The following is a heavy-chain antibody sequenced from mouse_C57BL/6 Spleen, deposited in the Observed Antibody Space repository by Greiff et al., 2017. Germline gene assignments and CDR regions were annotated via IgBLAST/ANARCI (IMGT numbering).Heavy chain of an antibody. V-gene: IGHV1-69*01. Sequence: QVQLQQPGAELVMPGASVKLSCKASGYTFTSYWMHWVKQRPGQGLEWIGEIDPSDSYTNYNQKFKGKSTLTVDKSSSTAYMQLSSLTSADSAVYYCARSKGYDYDRGYAMDYWGQGTSVTVSS. CDR3: ARSKGYDYDRGYAMDY. CDR1: GYTFTSYW. J-gene: IGHJ4*01. D-gene: IGHD2-4*01. CDR2: IDPSDSYT.